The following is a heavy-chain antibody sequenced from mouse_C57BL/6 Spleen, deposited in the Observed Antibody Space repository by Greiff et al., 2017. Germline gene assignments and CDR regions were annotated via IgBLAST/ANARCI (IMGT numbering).Heavy chain of an antibody. CDR3: ARNYGSFYAMDY. V-gene: IGHV3-6*01. J-gene: IGHJ4*01. D-gene: IGHD1-1*01. Sequence: VQLQQSGPGLVKPSQSLSLTCSVTGYSITSGYYWNWIRQFPGNKLEWMGNISYDGSNNYNPSLKNRISITRDTSKNQFFLKLNSVTTEDTATYYCARNYGSFYAMDYWGQGTSVTVSS. CDR1: GYSITSGYY. CDR2: ISYDGSN.